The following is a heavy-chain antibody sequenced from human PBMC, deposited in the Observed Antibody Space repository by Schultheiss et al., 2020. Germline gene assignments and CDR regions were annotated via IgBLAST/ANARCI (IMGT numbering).Heavy chain of an antibody. CDR3: ARDGWLRLADYYYGMDV. J-gene: IGHJ6*02. D-gene: IGHD5-12*01. V-gene: IGHV3-15*01. CDR1: GFTFSNTW. CDR2: IKSRADGGTT. Sequence: GGSLRLSCAASGFTFSNTWMTWVRQAPGKGLEWVGHIKSRADGGTTDYAAPVKGRFTISRDDSKTTLYLQMNSLIAEDTAVYYCARDGWLRLADYYYGMDVWGQGTTVTVSS.